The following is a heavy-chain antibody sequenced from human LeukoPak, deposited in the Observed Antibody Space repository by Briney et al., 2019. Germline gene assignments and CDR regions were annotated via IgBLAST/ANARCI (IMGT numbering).Heavy chain of an antibody. D-gene: IGHD3-10*01. CDR1: GGSISSGGYS. CDR2: IYHSGST. J-gene: IGHJ4*02. CDR3: ARRLGGSGSYY. V-gene: IGHV4-30-2*01. Sequence: SETLSLTCAVSGGSISSGGYSWSWIRQPPGKGLEWIGYIYHSGSTYYNPSLKSRVTISVDRSKNQFSLKLRSVTAADTAVYYCARRLGGSGSYYWGQGTLVTVSS.